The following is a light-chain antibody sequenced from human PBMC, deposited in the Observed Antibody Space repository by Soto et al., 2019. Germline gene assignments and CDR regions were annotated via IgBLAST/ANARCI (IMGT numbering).Light chain of an antibody. V-gene: IGLV2-8*01. CDR2: DVN. Sequence: QSALTQPPSASGSPGQSVTISCTGTSSDIGAYNYVSWYQHHPGNAPKLIIYDVNKRPSGVPHRFSGSKSGTAGSLAISGLQSEDEAHYYCAAWDDSLKAMLFGGGTKLTVL. CDR3: AAWDDSLKAML. CDR1: SSDIGAYNY. J-gene: IGLJ3*02.